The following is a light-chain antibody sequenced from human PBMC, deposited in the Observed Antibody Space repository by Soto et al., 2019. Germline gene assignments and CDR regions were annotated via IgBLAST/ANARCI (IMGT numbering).Light chain of an antibody. CDR2: DVS. V-gene: IGLV2-14*03. J-gene: IGLJ2*01. CDR3: SSYITGTTPVV. Sequence: QSVLTQPASVSGSPGQSITISCTGTSSDDGGYDYVSWYQHHPGKGPKLMIYDVSKRPSGISNRFSGSKSGNTASLTISGLQAGDEADYYCSSYITGTTPVVFGGGTQLTVL. CDR1: SSDDGGYDY.